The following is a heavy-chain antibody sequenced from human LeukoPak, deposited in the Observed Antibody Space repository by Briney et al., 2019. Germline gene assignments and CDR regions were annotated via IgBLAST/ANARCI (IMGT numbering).Heavy chain of an antibody. CDR2: IHYSGST. J-gene: IGHJ4*02. CDR1: GGSLSDYY. CDR3: ARGRLDSRNYYFDY. Sequence: PSETLALTCTVSGGSLSDYYWTWIRQPPGKGLEWIGYIHYSGSTNYNPPLKSRVTISLDTSKNQFSLKLRSVTAADTAVYYCARGRLDSRNYYFDYWGQGTLVTVSS. V-gene: IGHV4-59*01. D-gene: IGHD6-13*01.